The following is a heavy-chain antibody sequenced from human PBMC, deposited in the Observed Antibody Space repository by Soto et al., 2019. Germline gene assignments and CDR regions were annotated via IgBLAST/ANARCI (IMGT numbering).Heavy chain of an antibody. V-gene: IGHV3-30*18. Sequence: QVQLVESGGGVVQPGRSLRLSCAASGFTFSSYGMHWVRQAPGKGLEWVAVISYDGSNKYYADSVKGRFTISRDNSKNTLYLQMSSLRAEDTAVYYCAKAIDYGDPIDYWGQGTLVTVAS. CDR3: AKAIDYGDPIDY. CDR2: ISYDGSNK. J-gene: IGHJ4*02. D-gene: IGHD4-17*01. CDR1: GFTFSSYG.